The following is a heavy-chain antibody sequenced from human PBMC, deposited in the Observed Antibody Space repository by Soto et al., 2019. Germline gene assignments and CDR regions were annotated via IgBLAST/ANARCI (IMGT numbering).Heavy chain of an antibody. Sequence: WFRHAPEKGLEWVGLIRNKAYRGTTEYAASVKGRFTISRDESKSSAYLEMNDLEIEDTAVYYCTRWTVVGFSFFD. D-gene: IGHD2-15*01. CDR3: TRWTVVGFSFFD. CDR2: IRNKAYRGTT. V-gene: IGHV3-49*03. J-gene: IGHJ3*02.